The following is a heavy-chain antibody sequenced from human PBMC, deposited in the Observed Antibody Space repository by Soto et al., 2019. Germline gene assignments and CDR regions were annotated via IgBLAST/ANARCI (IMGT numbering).Heavy chain of an antibody. J-gene: IGHJ6*02. V-gene: IGHV1-18*01. D-gene: IGHD2-8*01. CDR2: VSGYNGDT. CDR3: AKNGQPRYYYYGMDV. CDR1: GYTFSRYG. Sequence: QGQLVQSGPEVKKPGASVKVSCKASGYTFSRYGISWVRQASGQGLEWMGWVSGYNGDTKYAQKVQGRVTMTIDTSTYTAYMELRSLTSDDTAKHSCAKNGQPRYYYYGMDVWGQGTTVTVSS.